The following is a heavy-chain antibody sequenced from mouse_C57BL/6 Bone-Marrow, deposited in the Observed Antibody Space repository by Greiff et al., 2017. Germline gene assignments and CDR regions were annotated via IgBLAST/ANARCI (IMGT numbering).Heavy chain of an antibody. CDR1: GYTFTDYE. CDR3: TNYDGYCDYAMDY. D-gene: IGHD2-3*01. V-gene: IGHV1-15*01. CDR2: IDPETGGT. J-gene: IGHJ4*01. Sequence: VKLQESGAELVRPGASVTLSCKASGYTFTDYEMHWVKQTPVHGLEWIGAIDPETGGTAYTQKFQGKAILTADKSSSTAYMELRSLTSEDSSVSYWTNYDGYCDYAMDYWGQGTSVTVSS.